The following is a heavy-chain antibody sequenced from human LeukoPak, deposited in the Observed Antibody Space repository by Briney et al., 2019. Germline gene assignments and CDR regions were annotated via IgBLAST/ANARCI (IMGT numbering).Heavy chain of an antibody. J-gene: IGHJ4*02. CDR1: GFTFSSYW. CDR3: ARDLYRIVVVPHYFDY. Sequence: GGSLRLSCAASGFTFSSYWMSWVRQAPGKGLEWVANIKQDGSEKYYVDSVKGRFTISRDNAKNSLYLQMNSLRAEDTAVYYCARDLYRIVVVPHYFDYWGQGTLVTVSS. CDR2: IKQDGSEK. D-gene: IGHD3-22*01. V-gene: IGHV3-7*01.